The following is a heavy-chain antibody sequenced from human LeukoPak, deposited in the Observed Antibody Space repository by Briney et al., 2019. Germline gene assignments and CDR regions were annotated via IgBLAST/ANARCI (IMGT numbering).Heavy chain of an antibody. J-gene: IGHJ4*02. CDR3: AKDLSVTPRFQFVD. D-gene: IGHD4-17*01. V-gene: IGHV3-23*01. Sequence: PGGSLRLSCAASGFTFSSYAMNWVRQPPGKGLEWVSGISGSGSSTYYPDSVKGRFTISRDTSKNTLHLQMNSLRAEDTAIYYCAKDLSVTPRFQFVDWGQGTLVTVSS. CDR2: ISGSGSST. CDR1: GFTFSSYA.